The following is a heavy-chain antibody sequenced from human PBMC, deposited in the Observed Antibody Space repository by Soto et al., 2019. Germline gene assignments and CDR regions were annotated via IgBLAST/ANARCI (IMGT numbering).Heavy chain of an antibody. D-gene: IGHD2-2*01. J-gene: IGHJ4*02. CDR1: GYSFTDNW. V-gene: IGHV5-51*01. CDR3: ARREFCGSTSCRLDH. Sequence: PGESLKISCQTSGYSFTDNWIAWVRQVPGKGLEWMGIIFPGDSDTRYSPSFQGQVTISADKSISTAYLQWSSLKASDSAFYYCARREFCGSTSCRLDHWGQGTLVTVSS. CDR2: IFPGDSDT.